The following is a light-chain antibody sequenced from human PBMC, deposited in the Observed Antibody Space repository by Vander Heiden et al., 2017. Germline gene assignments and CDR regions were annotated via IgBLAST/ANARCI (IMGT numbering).Light chain of an antibody. V-gene: IGLV3-25*03. J-gene: IGLJ1*01. CDR2: KDA. CDR3: QSPDNSGTYYA. CDR1: DLPDPP. Sequence: YELTQAPSVSVSPGQTARLTCSGDDLPDPPAHWYRLKPGQAPVLVIFKDAERPSGIPERFSGSRSGTTGTLPITGVQAEDEAEYYFQSPDNSGTYYAFGPGTKVTVL.